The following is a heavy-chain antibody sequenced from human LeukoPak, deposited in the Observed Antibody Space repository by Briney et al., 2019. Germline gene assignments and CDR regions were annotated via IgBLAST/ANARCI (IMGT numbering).Heavy chain of an antibody. CDR1: GYTFSSYA. J-gene: IGHJ4*02. CDR3: AKVQSSAPGIAAARGLFDY. D-gene: IGHD6-25*01. V-gene: IGHV3-23*01. Sequence: GASVKVSCKASGYTFSSYAMSWVRQAPGKGLEWVSAISGSGGSTYYADSVKGRFTISRDNSKNTLYLQMNSLRAEDTAVYYCAKVQSSAPGIAAARGLFDYWGQGTLVTVSS. CDR2: ISGSGGST.